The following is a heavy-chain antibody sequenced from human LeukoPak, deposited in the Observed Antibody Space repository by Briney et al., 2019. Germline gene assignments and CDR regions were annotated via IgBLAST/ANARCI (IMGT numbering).Heavy chain of an antibody. J-gene: IGHJ6*03. CDR2: ISSSGSTI. CDR3: ARDGATYYYGSGSYTHYYVDV. V-gene: IGHV3-48*03. Sequence: PGGSLRLSCAASGFTFSSYEMNWVRQAPGKGLEWVSYISSSGSTIHYADSVKGRFTISRDNAKNSLYLQMNSLRAEDTAVYYCARDGATYYYGSGSYTHYYVDVWGKGTTVTVSS. CDR1: GFTFSSYE. D-gene: IGHD3-10*01.